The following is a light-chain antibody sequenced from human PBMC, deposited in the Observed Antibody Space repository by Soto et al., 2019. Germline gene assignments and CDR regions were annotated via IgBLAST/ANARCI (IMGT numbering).Light chain of an antibody. CDR1: SSDVGGYNY. CDR3: SSYTSSSTYV. Sequence: YALTQPASVSGSPGQRITFSCTGTSSDVGGYNYVSWYHQHPGKAPKLMIYDVSNRPSGISNRFSGSKSGNTASLTISGLQAEDEADYYYSSYTSSSTYVLGTGTKDTVL. J-gene: IGLJ1*01. V-gene: IGLV2-14*01. CDR2: DVS.